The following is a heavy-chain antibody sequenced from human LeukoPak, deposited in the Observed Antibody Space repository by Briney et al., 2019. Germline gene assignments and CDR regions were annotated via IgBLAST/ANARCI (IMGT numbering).Heavy chain of an antibody. CDR2: IKSKNVGGTT. CDR1: EITFSKYW. Sequence: PGGSLRLSCPVSEITFSKYWIHWVRQAPGKGLEWVGRIKSKNVGGTTDYAAPVKGRFTISRDDSKNTVYLQMNSLKIEDTAVYYCASHAAFDPWGQGTLVTVSS. V-gene: IGHV3-15*01. CDR3: ASHAAFDP. J-gene: IGHJ5*02.